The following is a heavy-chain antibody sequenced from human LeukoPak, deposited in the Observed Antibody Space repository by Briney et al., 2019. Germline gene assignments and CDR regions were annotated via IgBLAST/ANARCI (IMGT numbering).Heavy chain of an antibody. V-gene: IGHV3-74*01. CDR2: IHSGGSTT. CDR1: GFTFSTYW. D-gene: IGHD1-14*01. Sequence: GGSLRLACAASGFTFSTYWMHWVRQAPGKGLVWVARIHSGGSTTSYADSVKGRFTISRDNAKNTLYLQMNSLRAEDSAVYYCARDQDGPGPSVDYWGQGTLVTVSS. J-gene: IGHJ4*02. CDR3: ARDQDGPGPSVDY.